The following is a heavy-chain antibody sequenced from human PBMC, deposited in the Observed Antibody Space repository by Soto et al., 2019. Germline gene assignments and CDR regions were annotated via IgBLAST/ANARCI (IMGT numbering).Heavy chain of an antibody. J-gene: IGHJ3*01. CDR3: ARAPPTEWELLPGAFDV. CDR2: IYSIGPK. V-gene: IGHV3-53*01. Sequence: GSLRLSCAASGFTISNNYMNWVRQAPGKGLEWVSVIYSIGPKYYADSVKGRFTISRDNSKNTLYLQMNSLRVDDTAVYYCARAPPTEWELLPGAFDVCGLGTMVTV. D-gene: IGHD1-26*01. CDR1: GFTISNNY.